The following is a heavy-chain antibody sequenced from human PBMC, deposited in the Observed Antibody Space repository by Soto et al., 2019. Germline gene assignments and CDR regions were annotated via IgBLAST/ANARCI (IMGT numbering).Heavy chain of an antibody. CDR2: IYYTGTT. CDR1: GSPIRSYY. CDR3: ARLGDYYQAFDY. V-gene: IGHV4-59*08. D-gene: IGHD3-22*01. Sequence: SETLSLTCPVSGSPIRSYYLSCFRQPPGQGLEWVGYIYYTGTTTYNPSLKSRVTVSVDTSKNQFSLKLRSVTAADTAVYYCARLGDYYQAFDYWGQGTLVTVSS. J-gene: IGHJ4*01.